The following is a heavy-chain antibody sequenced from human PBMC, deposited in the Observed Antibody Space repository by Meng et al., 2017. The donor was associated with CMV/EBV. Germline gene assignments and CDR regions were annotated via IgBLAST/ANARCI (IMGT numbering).Heavy chain of an antibody. CDR3: ANYRFNSMMDY. D-gene: IGHD2/OR15-2a*01. Sequence: CTVSGCSFSSSSDYWGWIRQPPGEGLEWIGSIYYSGTTYYNPSLKSRVTISVDTSKNQFSLNLNSVTAADTAVYYCANYRFNSMMDYWGQGSLVTVSS. CDR1: GCSFSSSSDY. J-gene: IGHJ4*02. V-gene: IGHV4-39*07. CDR2: IYYSGTT.